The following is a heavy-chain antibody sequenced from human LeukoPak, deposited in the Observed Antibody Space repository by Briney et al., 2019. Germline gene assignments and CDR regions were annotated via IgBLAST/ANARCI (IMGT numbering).Heavy chain of an antibody. CDR3: TTRRLWWYARA. D-gene: IGHD4-23*01. CDR2: INHSGST. V-gene: IGHV4-34*01. CDR1: GGSFSGYY. Sequence: SETLSLTCAVYGGSFSGYYWSWIRQPPGKGLEWIGEINHSGSTNYNPSLKSRVTISVDTSKNQFSLKLSSVTAADTAVYYCTTRRLWWYARAWGQGTLVTVSS. J-gene: IGHJ1*01.